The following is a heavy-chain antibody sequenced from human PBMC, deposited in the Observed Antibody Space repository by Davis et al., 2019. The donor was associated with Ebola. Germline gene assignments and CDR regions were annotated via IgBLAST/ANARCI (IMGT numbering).Heavy chain of an antibody. Sequence: SETLSLTCTVSGGSISSSSYYWGWIRQPPGKGLEWIGSIYYGVSTYFNPSLMGRLTMSVDTSKNQFSLRLSSVTAADTAVYYCARVPGLRGYFDYWGQGTLVTVSS. CDR1: GGSISSSSYY. CDR2: IYYGVST. V-gene: IGHV4-39*01. J-gene: IGHJ4*02. CDR3: ARVPGLRGYFDY.